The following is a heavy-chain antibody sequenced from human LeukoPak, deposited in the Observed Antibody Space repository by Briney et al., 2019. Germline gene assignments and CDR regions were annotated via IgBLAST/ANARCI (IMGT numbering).Heavy chain of an antibody. CDR3: ASMTTVTTGAFDY. V-gene: IGHV4-30-2*01. J-gene: IGHJ4*02. CDR1: GGSISSGGYS. Sequence: PSETLSLTCAVSGGSISSGGYSWSWIRQPPGKGLEWIGYIYHSGSTYYNPSLKIRVTISVDRSKNQFSLKLSSVTAADTAVYYCASMTTVTTGAFDYWGQGTLVTVSS. CDR2: IYHSGST. D-gene: IGHD4-17*01.